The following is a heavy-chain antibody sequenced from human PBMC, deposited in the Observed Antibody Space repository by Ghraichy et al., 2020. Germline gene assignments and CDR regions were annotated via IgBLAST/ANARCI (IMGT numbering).Heavy chain of an antibody. D-gene: IGHD5-18*01. CDR3: ARGYLHRGTAMFTGGHWCDP. CDR1: GGPFSGHS. Sequence: SETLSLTCAAYGGPFSGHSWRWVRQPPGKGLEWIGEINHSGNTYYNPSLKSRVTMSVDTSKNQFSLKMNSVTAADTAVYYCARGYLHRGTAMFTGGHWCDPWGQGVLGTVSS. V-gene: IGHV4-34*01. CDR2: INHSGNT. J-gene: IGHJ5*02.